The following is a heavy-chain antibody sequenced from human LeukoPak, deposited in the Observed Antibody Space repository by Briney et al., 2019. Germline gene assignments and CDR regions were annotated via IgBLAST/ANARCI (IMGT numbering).Heavy chain of an antibody. CDR1: GGSISSSSYY. CDR3: AREGIYAFDI. V-gene: IGHV4-39*07. CDR2: IYYSGST. J-gene: IGHJ3*02. Sequence: SSETLSLTCTVSGGSISSSSYYWGWIRQPPGKGLEWIGSIYYSGSTYYNPSLKSRVTISVDTSKNQFSLKLSSVTAADTAVYYCAREGIYAFDIWGQGTMVTVSS.